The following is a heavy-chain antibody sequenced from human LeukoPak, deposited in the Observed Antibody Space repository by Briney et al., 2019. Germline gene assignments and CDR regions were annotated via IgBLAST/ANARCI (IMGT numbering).Heavy chain of an antibody. CDR2: ISSSSSYI. Sequence: GGSLRLSCAASGFTFSSYSMNWVRQAPGKGLEWVSSISSSSSYIYYADSVKGRFTISRDNAKNSLYLQMNSLRAEDTAVYYCARDRDWNDAFDYWGQGTLVTVSS. CDR3: ARDRDWNDAFDY. CDR1: GFTFSSYS. V-gene: IGHV3-21*01. D-gene: IGHD1-1*01. J-gene: IGHJ4*02.